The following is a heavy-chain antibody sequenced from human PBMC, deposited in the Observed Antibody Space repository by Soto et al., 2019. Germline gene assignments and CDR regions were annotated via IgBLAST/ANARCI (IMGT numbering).Heavy chain of an antibody. CDR3: ARGVRGRYGTDV. Sequence: ASVKVSCKASGGTFSSYAISWVRQAPGQGLEWMGGIIPIFGTANYAQKFQGRVTITADESTSTAYMELSSLRSEDTAVYYCARGVRGRYGTDVWGQGTTVTVSS. V-gene: IGHV1-69*13. J-gene: IGHJ6*02. D-gene: IGHD3-16*01. CDR1: GGTFSSYA. CDR2: IIPIFGTA.